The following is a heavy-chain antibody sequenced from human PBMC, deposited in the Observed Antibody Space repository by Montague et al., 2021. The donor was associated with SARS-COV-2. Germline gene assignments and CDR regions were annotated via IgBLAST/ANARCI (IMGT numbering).Heavy chain of an antibody. Sequence: LVKPTQTLTLTCTVSGGSISSSSYHWGWIRQPPGKGLDWIGNIFYTGTTYYNPSLKSRVTIFVDTSKNQFSLKLTSVAAADTAVYYCARHYGSGFDYWGQGTLLTVSS. CDR3: ARHYGSGFDY. V-gene: IGHV4-39*01. J-gene: IGHJ4*02. CDR1: GGSISSSSYH. D-gene: IGHD3-10*01. CDR2: IFYTGTT.